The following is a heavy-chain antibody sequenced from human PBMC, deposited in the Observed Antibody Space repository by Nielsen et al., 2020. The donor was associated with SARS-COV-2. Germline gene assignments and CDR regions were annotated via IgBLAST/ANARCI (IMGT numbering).Heavy chain of an antibody. CDR2: IWYDGSNK. D-gene: IGHD6-13*01. J-gene: IGHJ1*01. Sequence: GESLKISCAASGFTFSSYGMHWVRQAPGKGLEWVAVIWYDGSNKYYADSVKGRFTISRDNSKNTLYLQMNSLRAEDTAVYYCAREGIAAAGGEYFQHWGQGTLVTVSS. CDR1: GFTFSSYG. CDR3: AREGIAAAGGEYFQH. V-gene: IGHV3-33*01.